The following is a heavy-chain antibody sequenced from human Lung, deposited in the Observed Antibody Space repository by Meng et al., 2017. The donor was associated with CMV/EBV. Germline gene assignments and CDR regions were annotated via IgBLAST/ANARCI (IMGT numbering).Heavy chain of an antibody. V-gene: IGHV3-30*04. CDR1: SDA. Sequence: SDAMHWVRKAQGKGLEWVAVISYDGSNKYYADSVKGRFTISRDNSKNTLYLQMNSPRAEDTAVYYCARDHLSTIFGVVIIRKYFDYWGQGTLVTVSS. CDR3: ARDHLSTIFGVVIIRKYFDY. J-gene: IGHJ4*02. D-gene: IGHD3-3*01. CDR2: ISYDGSNK.